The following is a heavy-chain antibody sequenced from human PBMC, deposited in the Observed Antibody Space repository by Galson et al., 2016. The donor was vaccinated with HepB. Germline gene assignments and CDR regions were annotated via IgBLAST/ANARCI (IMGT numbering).Heavy chain of an antibody. J-gene: IGHJ3*01. D-gene: IGHD4-17*01. Sequence: SETLSLTCAVSGGSISSSDWWTWVRQPPGQGLEWIGQIFHSGRVNYTPSLASRVTISVDTSNNHFSLRLTSVTAADTALYYCARQYRGGPSDYPNDGFDVWGQGTLVTVSS. V-gene: IGHV4-4*02. CDR1: GGSISSSDW. CDR2: IFHSGRV. CDR3: ARQYRGGPSDYPNDGFDV.